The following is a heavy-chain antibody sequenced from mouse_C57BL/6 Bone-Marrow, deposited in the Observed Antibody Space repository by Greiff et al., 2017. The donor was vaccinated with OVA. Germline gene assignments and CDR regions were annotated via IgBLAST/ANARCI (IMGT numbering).Heavy chain of an antibody. Sequence: VQLKESGPGLAKPSQTLSLTCSVTGYSITSDYWNWIRKFPGNKLEYMGYISYSGSTYYNPSLKSRISITRDTSKNQYYLQLTSVTTEDTATYYCARSALRYYYAMDYWGQGTSVTVSS. CDR1: GYSITSDY. CDR2: ISYSGST. V-gene: IGHV3-8*01. CDR3: ARSALRYYYAMDY. J-gene: IGHJ4*01. D-gene: IGHD1-1*01.